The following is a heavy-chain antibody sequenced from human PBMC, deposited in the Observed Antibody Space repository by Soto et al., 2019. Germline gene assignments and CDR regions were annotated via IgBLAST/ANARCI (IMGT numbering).Heavy chain of an antibody. J-gene: IGHJ4*02. CDR3: ARDRGCSGGICYRDLGY. V-gene: IGHV3-48*01. CDR1: GFTFSRNW. Sequence: GGSLRLSCAVSGFTFSRNWMTWVRQAPGKRLEWVSYISSISNTIYYADSVRGRFTISGDNAKNSLYLHMNSLSAEDTAVYYCARDRGCSGGICYRDLGYWGQGTLVTVSS. D-gene: IGHD2-15*01. CDR2: ISSISNTI.